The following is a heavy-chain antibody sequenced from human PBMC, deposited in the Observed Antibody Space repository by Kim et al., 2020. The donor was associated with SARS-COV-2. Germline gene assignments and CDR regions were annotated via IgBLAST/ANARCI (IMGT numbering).Heavy chain of an antibody. V-gene: IGHV3-53*01. J-gene: IGHJ4*02. D-gene: IGHD1-26*01. CDR3: ARDSRGEVGAFND. CDR2: IYSGGST. Sequence: GGSLRLSCAASGFTVSSNYMSWVRQAPGKGLEWVSVIYSGGSTYYADSVKGRFTISRDNSKNTLYLQMNSLRAEDTAVYYCARDSRGEVGAFNDWVQGTLVTVSS. CDR1: GFTVSSNY.